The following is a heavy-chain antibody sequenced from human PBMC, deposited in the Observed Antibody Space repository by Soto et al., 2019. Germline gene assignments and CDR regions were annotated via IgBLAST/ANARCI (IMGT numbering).Heavy chain of an antibody. D-gene: IGHD6-19*01. V-gene: IGHV4-30-2*01. CDR1: GDSYSISTYS. CDR2: IYQSGVT. Sequence: NPSETLSLTCNMSGDSYSISTYSWSWIRQPPGKALQWIGFIYQSGVTSYNPSLASRVSISLGRSNNQCSLKLKSVTAADTAVYFCAGMPYTSGLRFDPWGPGTLVTVSS. CDR3: AGMPYTSGLRFDP. J-gene: IGHJ5*02.